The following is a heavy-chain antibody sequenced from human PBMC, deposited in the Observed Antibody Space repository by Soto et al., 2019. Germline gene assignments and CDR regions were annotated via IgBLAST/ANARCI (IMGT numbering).Heavy chain of an antibody. J-gene: IGHJ6*02. CDR2: IWYDGSNK. V-gene: IGHV3-33*01. CDR1: GFTFSSYG. Sequence: QVQLVESGGGVVQPGRSLRLSCAASGFTFSSYGMHWVRQAPGKGLEWVAVIWYDGSNKYYADSVKGRFTISRDNSKNTLYLHMNSLRAADTAVYYCARDPPTIVVVPAAIGDYGMDVWGQGTTVTVSS. D-gene: IGHD2-2*01. CDR3: ARDPPTIVVVPAAIGDYGMDV.